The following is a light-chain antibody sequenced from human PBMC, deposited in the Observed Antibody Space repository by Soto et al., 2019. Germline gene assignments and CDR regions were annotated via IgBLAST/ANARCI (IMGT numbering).Light chain of an antibody. CDR1: QSLLHSNGYNY. CDR3: MQALQTPLT. CDR2: WGS. Sequence: DIVMTQSPLSLPVTPGEPASISCRSSQSLLHSNGYNYLDWYLQKPGQSPQLLIYWGSNRAAGVTHRFSGSGSGTDFTLKISRVEAEDVGVYYCMQALQTPLTFGGGTKVEIK. J-gene: IGKJ4*01. V-gene: IGKV2-28*01.